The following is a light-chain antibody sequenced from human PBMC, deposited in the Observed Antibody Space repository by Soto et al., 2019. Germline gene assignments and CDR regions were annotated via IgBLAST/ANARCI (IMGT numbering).Light chain of an antibody. CDR2: EVS. CDR3: SSFTASSPYV. Sequence: QSALTQPASVSGSPGQPLTISCTGTSSDIGDYNYVSWYQQYPGKAPKLMIYEVSHRPSGVSNRFSGSKSGNTASLTISGLQAWDEADYYCSSFTASSPYVFGTGTKGTV. J-gene: IGLJ1*01. V-gene: IGLV2-14*01. CDR1: SSDIGDYNY.